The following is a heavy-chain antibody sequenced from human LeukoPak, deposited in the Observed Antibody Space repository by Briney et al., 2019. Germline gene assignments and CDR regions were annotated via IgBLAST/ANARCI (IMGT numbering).Heavy chain of an antibody. CDR1: GFTFSSSS. Sequence: PGGSLRLSCAASGFTFSSSSMSWVRQAPGKGLEWVSVISGRGGSTDYADSVKGRFTISRDNSKNTLYLQINSLRAEDTAVYYCAKGSGWYVWGQGTLVTVPS. V-gene: IGHV3-23*01. CDR2: ISGRGGST. J-gene: IGHJ4*02. CDR3: AKGSGWYV. D-gene: IGHD6-19*01.